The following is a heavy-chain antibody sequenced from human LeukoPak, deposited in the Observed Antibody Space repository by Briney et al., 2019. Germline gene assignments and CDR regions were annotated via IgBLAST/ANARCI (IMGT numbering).Heavy chain of an antibody. V-gene: IGHV4-39*07. J-gene: IGHJ4*02. CDR3: ARRGYYYDYFDY. D-gene: IGHD3-22*01. Sequence: SETPPLTCTVSGGSISSSSYYWGWIRQPPGKGLEWIGSIYYSGSTYYNPSLKSRVTISVDTSKNQFSLKLSSVTAADTAVYYCARRGYYYDYFDYWGQGTLVTVSS. CDR1: GGSISSSSYY. CDR2: IYYSGST.